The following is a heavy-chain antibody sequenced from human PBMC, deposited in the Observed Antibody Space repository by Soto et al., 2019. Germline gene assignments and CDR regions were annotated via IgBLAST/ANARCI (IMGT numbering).Heavy chain of an antibody. D-gene: IGHD3-22*01. Sequence: EVQLVQSGAEVKKPGESLRISCKGSGYSFTSYWISWVRQMPGKGLEWMGRIDPSDSYTNYSPSFQGHVTISADKSISTAYLQWSSLKASDTAMYYCARHSPLGDSSGYFPASDYWGQGTLVTVSS. CDR2: IDPSDSYT. CDR1: GYSFTSYW. J-gene: IGHJ4*02. CDR3: ARHSPLGDSSGYFPASDY. V-gene: IGHV5-10-1*03.